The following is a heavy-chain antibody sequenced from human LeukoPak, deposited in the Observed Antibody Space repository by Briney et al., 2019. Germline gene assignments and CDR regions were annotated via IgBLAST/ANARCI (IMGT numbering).Heavy chain of an antibody. J-gene: IGHJ4*02. D-gene: IGHD5-24*01. V-gene: IGHV3-7*01. Sequence: GGSLRLSCAVSGLMVGSFWMSWVRQAPGKGLEWVANINQDGSEKYFVDSVGGRFTISRDNSKNSMHLQINTLRAEDTAVYYCARERDGRFFDYWGQGTLVTVSS. CDR2: INQDGSEK. CDR1: GLMVGSFW. CDR3: ARERDGRFFDY.